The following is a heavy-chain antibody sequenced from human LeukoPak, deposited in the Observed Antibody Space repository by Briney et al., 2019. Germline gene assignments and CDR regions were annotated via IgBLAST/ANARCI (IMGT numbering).Heavy chain of an antibody. Sequence: SGTLSLTCTVSGGSISSSSYYGGWIRHPRRKGLEWVGSIYYSGSTYYNPSLKRRLNIFVDTSKNQFSLKLSSVPAADTAVYYCAISGNYFSRDAFDIWGQGTMVTVSS. CDR3: AISGNYFSRDAFDI. CDR1: GGSISSSSYY. CDR2: IYYSGST. J-gene: IGHJ3*02. D-gene: IGHD1-26*01. V-gene: IGHV4-39*01.